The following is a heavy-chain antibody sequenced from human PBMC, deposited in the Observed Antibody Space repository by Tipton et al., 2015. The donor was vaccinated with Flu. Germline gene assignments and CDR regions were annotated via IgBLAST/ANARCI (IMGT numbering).Heavy chain of an antibody. CDR3: VRAIAAAGSR. D-gene: IGHD6-13*01. Sequence: GLVKPSETLSLNCAVSGGSFSGYFWTWIRQSPGMGLEWVANIKQDGSEKYYVDSVKGRFTISRDNAKNSLYLQMNSLRVEDTAVYYCVRAIAAAGSRWGQGTLVTVSS. CDR2: IKQDGSEK. V-gene: IGHV3-7*01. CDR1: GGSFSGYF. J-gene: IGHJ4*02.